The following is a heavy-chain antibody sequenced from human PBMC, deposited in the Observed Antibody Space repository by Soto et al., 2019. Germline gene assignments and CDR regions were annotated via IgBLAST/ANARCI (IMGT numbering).Heavy chain of an antibody. D-gene: IGHD1-26*01. V-gene: IGHV1-69*13. CDR2: IIPIFGTA. CDR3: ARVIVGATWSNWFDP. Sequence: SVKVSCKASGGSFSSYAISWVRLAPGQGLEWMGGIIPIFGTANYAQKFQGRVTITADESTSTAYMELSSLRSEDTAVYYCARVIVGATWSNWFDPWGQGTLVTVSS. J-gene: IGHJ5*02. CDR1: GGSFSSYA.